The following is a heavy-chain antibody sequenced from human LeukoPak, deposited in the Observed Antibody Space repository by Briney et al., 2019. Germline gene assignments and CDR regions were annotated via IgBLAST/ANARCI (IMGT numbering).Heavy chain of an antibody. Sequence: PETLSLTCAVYGGSFTGYFWSWIRQPPGKGLEWIGEINHSGSTNYNPSLKSRVTISVDTSKNQFSLKLSSVTAADTAVYYCARGVMGYYYMDVWDKGTTVTVSS. CDR2: INHSGST. V-gene: IGHV4-34*01. D-gene: IGHD3-16*01. CDR3: ARGVMGYYYMDV. J-gene: IGHJ6*03. CDR1: GGSFTGYF.